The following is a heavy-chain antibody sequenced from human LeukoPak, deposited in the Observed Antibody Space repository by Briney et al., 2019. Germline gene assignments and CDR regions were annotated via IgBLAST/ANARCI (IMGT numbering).Heavy chain of an antibody. V-gene: IGHV3-21*01. CDR3: ARAGGSTVSHSDY. Sequence: PGGSLRLSCAASGFTFSSYSMNWIRQAPGKGLEWVSSISSSTSYIYYADSVKGRFTISKDNAKNSLYLQMNSLRAEDTAVYYCARAGGSTVSHSDYWGRELWSPSPQ. J-gene: IGHJ4*02. CDR1: GFTFSSYS. CDR2: ISSSTSYI. D-gene: IGHD4-17*01.